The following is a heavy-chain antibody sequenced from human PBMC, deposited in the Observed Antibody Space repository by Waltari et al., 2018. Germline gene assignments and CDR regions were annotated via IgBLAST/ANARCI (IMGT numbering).Heavy chain of an antibody. CDR3: AKDFAAAARGAFDI. Sequence: EVQLVESGGGLVQPGRSLRRSCAASGFPFDDDAMHWVRTGPGKGLEWVSGISWNSGSIGYADSVKGRFTISRDNAKNSLYLQMNSLRAEDMALYYCAKDFAAAARGAFDIWGQGTMVTVSS. V-gene: IGHV3-9*03. CDR1: GFPFDDDA. D-gene: IGHD6-13*01. CDR2: ISWNSGSI. J-gene: IGHJ3*02.